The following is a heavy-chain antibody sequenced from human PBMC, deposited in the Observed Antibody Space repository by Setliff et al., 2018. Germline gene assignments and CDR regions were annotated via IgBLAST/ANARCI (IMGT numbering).Heavy chain of an antibody. CDR1: GASIRATSYF. D-gene: IGHD3-10*01. CDR2: IYITGNP. CDR3: SRLYYGSRALYFGV. J-gene: IGHJ4*02. V-gene: IGHV4-4*07. Sequence: SETLSLTCTVSGASIRATSYFWTWVRQPAGKGLEWIGHIYITGNPGVNPSLKSRVAMSVDKSRNQFSLNLQSVTAADTAIYYCSRLYYGSRALYFGVWGQGNPVTVSS.